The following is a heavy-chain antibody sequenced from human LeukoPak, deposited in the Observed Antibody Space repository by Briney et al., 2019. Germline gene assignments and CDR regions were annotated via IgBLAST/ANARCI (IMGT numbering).Heavy chain of an antibody. J-gene: IGHJ4*02. CDR2: ISRSHNNI. V-gene: IGHV3-21*01. CDR1: GFTFSSYR. CDR3: VRDRSPGYFDY. D-gene: IGHD3-10*01. Sequence: GGSLRLSCAASGFTFSSYRMNWVRQAPGKGLDWVSSISRSHNNIYYADSVKGRFSISRDNAKNSLFLQMNSLRAEDTAVYYCVRDRSPGYFDYWGQGTLVTVSS.